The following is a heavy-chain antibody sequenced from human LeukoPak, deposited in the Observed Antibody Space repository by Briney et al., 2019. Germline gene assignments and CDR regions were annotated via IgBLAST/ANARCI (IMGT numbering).Heavy chain of an antibody. CDR2: INHSGGT. J-gene: IGHJ6*03. V-gene: IGHV4-34*01. D-gene: IGHD5-18*01. CDR3: ARGGEIQLWLLSYYMDV. CDR1: GGSLSGYY. Sequence: PSETPSLNCAVNGGSLSGYYCSWIRLPPGNALHWIGDINHSGGTNYNPSLKSRVTISVDTSKNQFSLKLSSVTAADTAVYYCARGGEIQLWLLSYYMDVWGKGTTVTVSS.